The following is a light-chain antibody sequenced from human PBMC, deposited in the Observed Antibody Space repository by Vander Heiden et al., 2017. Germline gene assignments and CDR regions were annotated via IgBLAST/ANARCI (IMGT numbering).Light chain of an antibody. CDR1: QRVSSSY. CDR2: GAS. Sequence: EIVLTQSPGTLSLSPGERATLSCRASQRVSSSYLAWYQQKPGQAPRLLIYGASSRATGIPDRFSGSGSGTDFTLTISRREPEDFAVYYGQQYGSSPYTFGEGPSWRSN. V-gene: IGKV3-20*01. J-gene: IGKJ2*01. CDR3: QQYGSSPYT.